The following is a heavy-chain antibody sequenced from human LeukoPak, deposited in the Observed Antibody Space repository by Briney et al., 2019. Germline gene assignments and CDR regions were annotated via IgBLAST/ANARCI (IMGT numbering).Heavy chain of an antibody. V-gene: IGHV4-34*01. D-gene: IGHD3-16*01. Sequence: SETLSLTCAVYGGSFSGYYWSWIRQPPGKGLEWIGEINHSGSTNYNPSLKSRVTISVDTSENQFSLKVSSVTAADTAVYYCGRSAGFVHFDHWGQGTLVTVSS. CDR3: GRSAGFVHFDH. CDR2: INHSGST. J-gene: IGHJ4*02. CDR1: GGSFSGYY.